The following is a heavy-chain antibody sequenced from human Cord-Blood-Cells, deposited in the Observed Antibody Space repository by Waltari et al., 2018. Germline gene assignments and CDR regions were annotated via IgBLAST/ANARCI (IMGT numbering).Heavy chain of an antibody. CDR1: GGSISSSSYN. CDR2: IYYIGCT. J-gene: IGHJ2*01. CDR3: ATVSGYSYGYWYFDL. D-gene: IGHD5-18*01. Sequence: QLQLQESGPGLVKPSETLSLTCTVSGGSISSSSYNWGWIRQPPGKGLEWIGSIYYIGCTYYNPSLKSRVTISVDTSKNQFSLKLSSVTAADTAVYYCATVSGYSYGYWYFDLWGRGTLVTVSS. V-gene: IGHV4-39*01.